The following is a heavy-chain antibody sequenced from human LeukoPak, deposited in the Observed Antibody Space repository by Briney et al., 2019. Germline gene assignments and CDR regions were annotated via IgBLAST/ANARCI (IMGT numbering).Heavy chain of an antibody. Sequence: ASVKVSCKASGYTFTGYYIHWVRQATGQGLEWMGWMNPNNGNTGYAQKFQGRVTMTRATSISTAYMELSSLRSEDTAIYYCANRVMPRLPTASITPAYSSDYWGQGTLVTVSS. D-gene: IGHD1-20*01. V-gene: IGHV1-8*02. CDR1: GYTFTGYY. J-gene: IGHJ4*02. CDR2: MNPNNGNT. CDR3: ANRVMPRLPTASITPAYSSDY.